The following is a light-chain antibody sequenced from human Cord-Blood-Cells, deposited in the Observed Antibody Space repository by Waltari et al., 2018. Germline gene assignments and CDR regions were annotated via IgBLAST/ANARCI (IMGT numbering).Light chain of an antibody. V-gene: IGLV2-14*01. J-gene: IGLJ2*01. Sequence: QSALTQPASVSGSPGQSITISCTGTSSDVGGYNYVSWYQQHPGKAPKLMIYDVSNRPSGVSNRFSGSKSANTASLTISGFQAENEADYYCGSYTRSSTRVFGGGTKLTVL. CDR2: DVS. CDR3: GSYTRSSTRV. CDR1: SSDVGGYNY.